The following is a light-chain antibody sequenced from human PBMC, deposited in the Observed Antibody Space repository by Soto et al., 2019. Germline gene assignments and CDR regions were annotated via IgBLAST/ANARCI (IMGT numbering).Light chain of an antibody. CDR3: QQYDNSPLT. CDR1: QSLVHIDGHTY. J-gene: IGKJ4*01. CDR2: KVS. Sequence: IVMTQSPLSLPVTLGQPASISCKSSQSLVHIDGHTYLNWFQQRPGQSPRRLIYKVSNRATGIPDRFSGSGSGTDFTLTISRLEPEDFAVYYCQQYDNSPLTFGGGTKV. V-gene: IGKV2-30*02.